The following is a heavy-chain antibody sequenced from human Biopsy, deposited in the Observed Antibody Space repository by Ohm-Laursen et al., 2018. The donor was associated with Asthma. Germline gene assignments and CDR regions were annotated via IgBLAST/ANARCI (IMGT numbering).Heavy chain of an antibody. J-gene: IGHJ4*02. CDR1: GGSINSGGYS. CDR3: ARVKDGYNFNY. CDR2: IYHSGST. D-gene: IGHD5-24*01. V-gene: IGHV4-30-2*01. Sequence: TLSLTCAVSGGSINSGGYSWSWIRQPPGKGLEWIGYIYHSGSTYYNPSLKSRVTISVDRSKNHFSLKLRSVTAADTAVYDCARVKDGYNFNYWGQGALVTVSS.